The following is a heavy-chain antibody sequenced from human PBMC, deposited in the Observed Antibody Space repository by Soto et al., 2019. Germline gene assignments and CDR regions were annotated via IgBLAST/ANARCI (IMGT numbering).Heavy chain of an antibody. V-gene: IGHV4-34*01. Sequence: SETLSLTCAVYGGSFSGYYWSWIRQPPGKGLEWIGEINHSGSTNYNPSLKSRVTISVDTSKNQFSLKLSSVTAADTAVYYCARGPHYDFWSGYTPLDYYYGMDVWGQGTTVTVSS. CDR3: ARGPHYDFWSGYTPLDYYYGMDV. D-gene: IGHD3-3*01. CDR2: INHSGST. J-gene: IGHJ6*02. CDR1: GGSFSGYY.